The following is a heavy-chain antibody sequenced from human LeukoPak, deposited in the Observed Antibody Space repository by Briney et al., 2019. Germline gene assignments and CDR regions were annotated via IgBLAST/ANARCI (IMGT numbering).Heavy chain of an antibody. CDR2: IYSGGST. V-gene: IGHV3-66*02. Sequence: GGSLRLSCAASGFTVSSNYMSWGRQAPGQGLEWVSVIYSGGSTYYADSVKGRFTISRDNSKNTLYLQMNSLRAEDTAVYYCAREEYGSERDYYYYGMDVWGQGTTVTVSS. CDR3: AREEYGSERDYYYYGMDV. J-gene: IGHJ6*02. CDR1: GFTVSSNY. D-gene: IGHD3-10*01.